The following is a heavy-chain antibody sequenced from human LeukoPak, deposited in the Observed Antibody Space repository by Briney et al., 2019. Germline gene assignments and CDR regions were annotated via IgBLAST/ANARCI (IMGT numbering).Heavy chain of an antibody. CDR2: INGSGSTI. D-gene: IGHD3-10*01. V-gene: IGHV3-11*01. Sequence: GGSLRLSCAPTGFTFSDYYMTWIRQAPGKELEWVSYINGSGSTIFYAHSVKGRFTISRDNAKSSLHLQMNSLRAEDTAVYYCARVVDGSGSYDNHNSFDIWGQGTMVTVSS. J-gene: IGHJ3*02. CDR3: ARVVDGSGSYDNHNSFDI. CDR1: GFTFSDYY.